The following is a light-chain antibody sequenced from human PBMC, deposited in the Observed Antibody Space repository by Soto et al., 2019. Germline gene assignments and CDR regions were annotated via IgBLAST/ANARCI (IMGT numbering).Light chain of an antibody. Sequence: EIVLTQSPDTLSLSPGERATLSCRACQSVSSYLAWYQQKPGQAPRLLIYDASNRATGIPARFSGSGSGTDFTLTISSLEPEDFAVYYCQQRSNWLITFGQGTRLEIK. CDR2: DAS. CDR1: QSVSSY. V-gene: IGKV3-11*01. J-gene: IGKJ5*01. CDR3: QQRSNWLIT.